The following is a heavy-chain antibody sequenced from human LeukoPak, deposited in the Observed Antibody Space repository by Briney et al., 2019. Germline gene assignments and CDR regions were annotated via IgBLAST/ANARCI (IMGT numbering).Heavy chain of an antibody. Sequence: SETLSLTCTVSGGSISSYHWNWIRQPPGKGLEWIGYIYYSGSTDYNPSLKSRVTISVDTSKNHFSLKPSSVTAADTAVYYCARLGYSSRWADYWGQGTLVTVSS. CDR2: IYYSGST. CDR3: ARLGYSSRWADY. J-gene: IGHJ4*02. V-gene: IGHV4-59*08. CDR1: GGSISSYH. D-gene: IGHD6-13*01.